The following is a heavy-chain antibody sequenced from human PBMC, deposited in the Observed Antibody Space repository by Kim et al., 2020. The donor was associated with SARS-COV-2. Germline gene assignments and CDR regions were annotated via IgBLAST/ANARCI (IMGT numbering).Heavy chain of an antibody. D-gene: IGHD3-22*01. Sequence: AQKLQGKFTMTTDTSTSTAYMELRSLRSDDTAVYYCARDRSSMIADAFDIWGQGTMVTVSS. V-gene: IGHV1-18*01. CDR3: ARDRSSMIADAFDI. J-gene: IGHJ3*02.